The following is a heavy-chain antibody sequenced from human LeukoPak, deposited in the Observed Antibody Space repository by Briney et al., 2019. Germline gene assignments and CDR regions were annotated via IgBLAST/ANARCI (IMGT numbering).Heavy chain of an antibody. CDR1: GFALSSHW. CDR3: ARSLPYGTTWYGRSDF. CDR2: VNRDGSET. V-gene: IGHV3-7*03. D-gene: IGHD6-13*01. J-gene: IGHJ4*02. Sequence: SGGSLRLSCAASGFALSSHWMTWVRQVPGRGPEWVANVNRDGSETYYLDSVKGRFTISKDNAKNSLYLQMNSLRAEDTAIYYCARSLPYGTTWYGRSDFWGQGTLVTVSS.